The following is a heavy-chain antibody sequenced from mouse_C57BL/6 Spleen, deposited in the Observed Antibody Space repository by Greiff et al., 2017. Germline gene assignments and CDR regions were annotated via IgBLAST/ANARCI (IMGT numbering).Heavy chain of an antibody. CDR3: ARQGLLRYFDY. V-gene: IGHV1-64*01. CDR2: IHPNSGST. D-gene: IGHD1-1*01. J-gene: IGHJ2*01. Sequence: QVQLKQPGAELVKPGASVKLSCKASGYTFTSYWMHWVKQRPGQGLEWIGMIHPNSGSTNYNEKFKSKATLTVDKSSSTAYMQLSSLTSEDSAVYYCARQGLLRYFDYWGQGTTLTVSS. CDR1: GYTFTSYW.